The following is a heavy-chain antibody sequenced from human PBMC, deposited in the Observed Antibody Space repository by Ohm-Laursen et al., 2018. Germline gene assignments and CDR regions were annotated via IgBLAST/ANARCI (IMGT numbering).Heavy chain of an antibody. V-gene: IGHV3-23*01. CDR1: GFTFSSYA. Sequence: LSLTCAASGFTFSSYAMSWVRQAPGKGLEWVSAISGSGGSTYYADSVRGRFTISRDNSKNTLYLQMNSLRAEDTAVYYCAKVQTSRGLDYWGQGTLVTVSS. J-gene: IGHJ4*02. CDR2: ISGSGGST. CDR3: AKVQTSRGLDY.